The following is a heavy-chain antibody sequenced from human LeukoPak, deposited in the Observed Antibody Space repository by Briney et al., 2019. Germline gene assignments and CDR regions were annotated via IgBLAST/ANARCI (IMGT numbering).Heavy chain of an antibody. CDR3: AKENYGDSTGGRFQH. J-gene: IGHJ1*01. V-gene: IGHV3-23*01. CDR1: GFTFSSYA. Sequence: GGSLRLSCVGSGFTFSSYAMSWVRQAPGKGLEWVSVISGSGGSTYYADSVKGRFTVSRDNSKNTLYLQMSSLRAEDTAVYYCAKENYGDSTGGRFQHWGQGTLVTVSS. CDR2: ISGSGGST. D-gene: IGHD4-17*01.